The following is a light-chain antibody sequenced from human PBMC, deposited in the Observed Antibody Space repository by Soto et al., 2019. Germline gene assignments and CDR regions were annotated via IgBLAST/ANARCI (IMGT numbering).Light chain of an antibody. CDR3: CADAGSSRYV. CDR1: SSHVGRYDF. J-gene: IGLJ1*01. CDR2: EVT. Sequence: QSVLTQPASVSGSPGQSITISCTRSSSHVGRYDFVSWYQQHPGKAPKVLIYEVTKRPSGVSNRFSGSKSGNTASLTISGLQADDEADYYCCADAGSSRYVFGTGTKLTVL. V-gene: IGLV2-23*02.